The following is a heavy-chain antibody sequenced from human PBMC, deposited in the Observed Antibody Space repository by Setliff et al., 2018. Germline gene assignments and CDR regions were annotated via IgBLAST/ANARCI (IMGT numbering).Heavy chain of an antibody. CDR1: GYTFTSYY. CDR2: INPSGGST. CDR3: ARGGGGPDSSGYFEYFQH. Sequence: ASVKVSCKASGYTFTSYYMHWVRQAPGQGLEWMGIINPSGGSTSYAQKFQGRVTMTRDTSTGTVYMGLSSLRSEDTAVYYCARGGGGPDSSGYFEYFQHWGQGTLVTVSS. D-gene: IGHD3-22*01. V-gene: IGHV1-46*01. J-gene: IGHJ1*01.